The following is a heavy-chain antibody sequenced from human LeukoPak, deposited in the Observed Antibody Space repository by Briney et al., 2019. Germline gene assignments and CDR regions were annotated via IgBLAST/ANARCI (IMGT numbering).Heavy chain of an antibody. Sequence: ASVKVSCKASGYTFTGYYMHWVRQARGQGLEWMGRINPNSGGTNYAQKFQGRVTMTRDASISTAYMELSRLRSDDTAVYYCARDRPVVGRTFKTNDYWGQGTLVTVSS. CDR2: INPNSGGT. CDR3: ARDRPVVGRTFKTNDY. V-gene: IGHV1-2*06. J-gene: IGHJ4*02. D-gene: IGHD2-15*01. CDR1: GYTFTGYY.